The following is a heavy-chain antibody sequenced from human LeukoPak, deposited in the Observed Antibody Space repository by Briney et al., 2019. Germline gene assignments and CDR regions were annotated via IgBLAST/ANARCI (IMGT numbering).Heavy chain of an antibody. J-gene: IGHJ6*03. D-gene: IGHD5-24*01. CDR3: ATTRGSYYYYYMDV. V-gene: IGHV1-69*05. CDR1: GCTFSSYA. Sequence: SVKLSCTASGCTFSSYAISWVRQAPGQGLEWMGRIIPIFGTANYAQKVQGRVTITTDESTSTAYMELSSLRSEDTALYYCATTRGSYYYYYMDVWGKGTTVTVS. CDR2: IIPIFGTA.